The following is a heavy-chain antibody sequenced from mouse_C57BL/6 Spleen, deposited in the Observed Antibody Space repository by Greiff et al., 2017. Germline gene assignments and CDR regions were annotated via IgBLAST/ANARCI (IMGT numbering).Heavy chain of an antibody. CDR1: GYTFTSYW. Sequence: QVQLQQPGAELVRPGSSVKLSCKASGYTFTSYWMDWVKQRPGQGLEWIGNIYPSDSETHYNQKFKDKATLTVDKSSSTAYMQLSSLTSEDSAVYYCARGSGYSYYAMDYWGQGTSVTVSS. V-gene: IGHV1-61*01. CDR3: ARGSGYSYYAMDY. J-gene: IGHJ4*01. D-gene: IGHD2-3*01. CDR2: IYPSDSET.